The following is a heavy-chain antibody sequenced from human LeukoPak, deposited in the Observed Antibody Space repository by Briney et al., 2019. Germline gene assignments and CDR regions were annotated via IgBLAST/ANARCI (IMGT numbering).Heavy chain of an antibody. D-gene: IGHD3-22*01. CDR2: IIPIFGTA. CDR3: ARDSTTGAYYDSSGYIGY. Sequence: ASVKVSCKASGGTFSSYAISWVRQAPGQGLEWMGRIIPIFGTANYAQKLQGRVTITTDESTSTAYMELSSLRSEDTAVYYCARDSTTGAYYDSSGYIGYWGQGTLVTVSS. V-gene: IGHV1-69*05. J-gene: IGHJ4*02. CDR1: GGTFSSYA.